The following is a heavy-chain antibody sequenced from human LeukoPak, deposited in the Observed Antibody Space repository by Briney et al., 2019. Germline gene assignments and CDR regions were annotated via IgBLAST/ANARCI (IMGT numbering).Heavy chain of an antibody. CDR3: ARDLGYSYGSVYYFDY. Sequence: SETLSLTCTVSGYSISSGYYWGWIRQPPGKGLEWIGSIYHSGSTYYNPSLKSRVTISVDTSKNQFSLKLSSVTAADTAVYYCARDLGYSYGSVYYFDYWGQGTLVTVSS. D-gene: IGHD5-18*01. CDR2: IYHSGST. CDR1: GYSISSGYY. J-gene: IGHJ4*02. V-gene: IGHV4-38-2*02.